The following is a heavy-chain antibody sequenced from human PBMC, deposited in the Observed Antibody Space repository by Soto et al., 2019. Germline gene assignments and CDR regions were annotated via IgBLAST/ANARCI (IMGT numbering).Heavy chain of an antibody. CDR3: ARDTSVPDAFDI. Sequence: ASVKVSCKASGYTFTGYYMHWVREAPGQGLEWMGWINPNSGGTNYAQKFQGRVTMTRDTSISTAYMELSRLRSDDTAVYYCARDTSVPDAFDIWGQGIMVTVSS. CDR1: GYTFTGYY. D-gene: IGHD2-2*01. V-gene: IGHV1-2*02. CDR2: INPNSGGT. J-gene: IGHJ3*02.